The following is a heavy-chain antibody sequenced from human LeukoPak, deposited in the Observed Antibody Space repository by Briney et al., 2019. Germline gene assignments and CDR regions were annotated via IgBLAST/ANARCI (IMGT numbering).Heavy chain of an antibody. Sequence: GGSLRLSCAASGFTFSNYWMSWVRQAPGKGLEWVANIKQDGSEKYYAESVKGRFTISRDNAKNSLYLQMNSLRAEDTAMYYCTRDLMDYDVSTGLHHYYMDVWGQGTRSPSP. CDR3: TRDLMDYDVSTGLHHYYMDV. CDR2: IKQDGSEK. V-gene: IGHV3-7*01. CDR1: GFTFSNYW. J-gene: IGHJ6*02. D-gene: IGHD3-9*01.